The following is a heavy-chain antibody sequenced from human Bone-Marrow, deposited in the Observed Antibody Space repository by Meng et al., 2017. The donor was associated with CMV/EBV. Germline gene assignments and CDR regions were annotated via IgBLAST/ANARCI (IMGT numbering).Heavy chain of an antibody. CDR2: INPNSGGT. V-gene: IGHV1-2*02. CDR1: GYTFTGYY. Sequence: ASVKVSCKASGYTFTGYYMHWVRQATGQGLEWMGWINPNSGGTNYAQKFQGRVTMTRDTSISTAYMELSRLRSDDTAGEYCARADYGDTYYYGMDVWGQGTTVTVSS. J-gene: IGHJ6*02. D-gene: IGHD4-17*01. CDR3: ARADYGDTYYYGMDV.